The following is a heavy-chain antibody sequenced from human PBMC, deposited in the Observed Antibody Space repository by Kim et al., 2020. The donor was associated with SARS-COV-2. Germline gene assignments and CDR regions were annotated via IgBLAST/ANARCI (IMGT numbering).Heavy chain of an antibody. D-gene: IGHD4-17*01. CDR3: ARAPTVTGDY. J-gene: IGHJ4*02. V-gene: IGHV1-18*01. Sequence: NTNYAQKLQGRVTMTTDTSTSTAYMELRSLRSDDTAVYYCARAPTVTGDYWGQGTLVTVSS. CDR2: NT.